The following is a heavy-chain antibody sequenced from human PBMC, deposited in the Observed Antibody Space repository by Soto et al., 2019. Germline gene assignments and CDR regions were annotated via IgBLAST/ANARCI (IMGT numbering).Heavy chain of an antibody. V-gene: IGHV1-8*01. D-gene: IGHD6-13*01. CDR1: GYTFTSYD. CDR3: AREGSSSWNYYYYYMDV. J-gene: IGHJ6*03. CDR2: MNPNSGNT. Sequence: ASVKVSCKASGYTFTSYDINWVRQATGQGLEWMGWMNPNSGNTGYAQKFQGRVTMTRNTSISTAYMELSSLRSEDTAVYYCAREGSSSWNYYYYYMDVWGKGTTVTVS.